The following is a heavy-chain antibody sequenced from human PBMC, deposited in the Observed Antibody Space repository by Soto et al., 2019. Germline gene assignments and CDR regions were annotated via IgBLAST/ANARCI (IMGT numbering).Heavy chain of an antibody. CDR1: GFTLSGYG. Sequence: PGGSRRRSWAASGFTLSGYGMHWVRQAPGKGLEWVAVISYDGSNKYYADSVKGRFTISRDNSKNTLYLQMNSLRAEDTAVYYCAKTHSSSRWPYYYYGMDVSGQGTTLTV. J-gene: IGHJ6*02. CDR3: AKTHSSSRWPYYYYGMDV. D-gene: IGHD6-19*01. CDR2: ISYDGSNK. V-gene: IGHV3-30*18.